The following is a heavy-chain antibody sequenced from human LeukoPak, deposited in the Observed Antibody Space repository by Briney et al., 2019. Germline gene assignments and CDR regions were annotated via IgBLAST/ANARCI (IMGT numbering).Heavy chain of an antibody. CDR2: IKEDGSDK. V-gene: IGHV3-7*01. CDR3: ARDDYGMDV. J-gene: IGHJ6*02. Sequence: GGSLRLSCAASGFRFTTYWMTWVRQAPGKGLEWVANIKEDGSDKHYVDSVKGRFTISRDNAKNSLFLQMNSLRAEDTAVYYCARDDYGMDVWGQGSTVTVSS. CDR1: GFRFTTYW.